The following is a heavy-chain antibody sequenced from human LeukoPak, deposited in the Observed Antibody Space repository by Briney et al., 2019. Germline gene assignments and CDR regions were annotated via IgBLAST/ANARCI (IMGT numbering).Heavy chain of an antibody. D-gene: IGHD1-1*01. CDR3: ARYNWNDVVSALDS. CDR1: GYTFRGYY. Sequence: ASVKFSCKVSGYTFRGYYIHWVRPAPGQGLEWIGWINPNNGATNYAQKFQGGVTMTRDTSITTFYMEVSSLTSDDTAVFYCARYNWNDVVSALDSWGQGTLVTVSS. J-gene: IGHJ4*02. CDR2: INPNNGAT. V-gene: IGHV1-2*02.